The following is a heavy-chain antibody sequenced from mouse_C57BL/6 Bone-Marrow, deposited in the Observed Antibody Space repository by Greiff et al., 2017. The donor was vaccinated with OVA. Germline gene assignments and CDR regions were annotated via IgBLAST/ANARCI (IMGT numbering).Heavy chain of an antibody. CDR2: IYPRSGNT. CDR3: ARRRLLRFAY. CDR1: GYTFTSYG. Sequence: QVHVKQSGAELARPGASVKLSCKASGYTFTSYGISWVKQRTGQGLEWIGEIYPRSGNTYYNEKFKGKATLTADKSSSTAYMELRSLTSEDSAVYFCARRRLLRFAYWGQGTLVTVSA. D-gene: IGHD1-1*01. V-gene: IGHV1-81*01. J-gene: IGHJ3*01.